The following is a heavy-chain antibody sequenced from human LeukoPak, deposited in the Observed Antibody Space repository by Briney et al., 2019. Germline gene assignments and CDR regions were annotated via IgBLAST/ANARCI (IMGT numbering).Heavy chain of an antibody. CDR1: GFTFSSYT. CDR3: AREAHSSWSEYFQH. J-gene: IGHJ1*01. V-gene: IGHV3-30-3*01. CDR2: ISSDGSSK. D-gene: IGHD6-13*01. Sequence: PGRSLRLSCAASGFTFSSYTMHWARQAPGKGLEWVVVISSDGSSKYYADSVKGRFTISRDNSNNTLYLQMNSLTTEDTAVYYCAREAHSSWSEYFQHWGQGTLVTVSS.